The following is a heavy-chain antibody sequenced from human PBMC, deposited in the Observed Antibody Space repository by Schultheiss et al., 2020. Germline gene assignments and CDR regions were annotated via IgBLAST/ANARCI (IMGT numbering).Heavy chain of an antibody. V-gene: IGHV4-59*08. Sequence: SETLSLTCTVSGGSISSYYWSWIRQPPGKGLEWIGSFYYSGSTNYNPSLKSRLTISMDTSKNQFSLKLTSVTAADTAMYYCARLGTFYRGLDDYWGQGTLVTVSS. D-gene: IGHD2/OR15-2a*01. CDR1: GGSISSYY. CDR3: ARLGTFYRGLDDY. J-gene: IGHJ4*02. CDR2: FYYSGST.